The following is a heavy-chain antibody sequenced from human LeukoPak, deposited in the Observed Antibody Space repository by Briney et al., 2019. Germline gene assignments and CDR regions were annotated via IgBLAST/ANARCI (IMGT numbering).Heavy chain of an antibody. CDR1: GYTFTSHY. CDR2: IHPIGGNP. CDR3: ARDCSSTACQGPVLDF. J-gene: IGHJ4*02. D-gene: IGHD6-13*01. Sequence: SSVKVSCKASGYTFTSHYVHWVRQPPAQGLEWMGIIHPIGGNPRSTENFHGRVTITRDTSTRTVYLELRRLTSQDTAVYYCARDCSSTACQGPVLDFWGQGTLVTVSS. V-gene: IGHV1-46*01.